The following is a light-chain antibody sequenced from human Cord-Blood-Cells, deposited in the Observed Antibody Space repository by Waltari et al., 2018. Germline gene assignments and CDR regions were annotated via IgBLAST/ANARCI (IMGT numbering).Light chain of an antibody. Sequence: QSALTQPASVSGSPGQSITISCTGTSSDVGSYNLVSWYQQHPGKAPKLMIYEGSKRPSGVSNRCSGPKSGNTASLTISGLQAEDEADYYCCSYAGSSTFEVFGGGTKLTVL. J-gene: IGLJ2*01. CDR1: SSDVGSYNL. CDR3: CSYAGSSTFEV. CDR2: EGS. V-gene: IGLV2-23*03.